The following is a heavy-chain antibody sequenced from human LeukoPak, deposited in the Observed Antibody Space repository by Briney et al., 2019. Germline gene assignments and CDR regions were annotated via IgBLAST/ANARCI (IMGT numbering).Heavy chain of an antibody. D-gene: IGHD6-6*01. Sequence: SETLSLTCAVYGGSFSGYYWSWIRQPPGKGLEWIGEINHSGSTNYNPSLKSRVTISVDTSKNQFSLKLSSVTAADTAVYYCATLPIAARAFDYWGQGTLVTVSS. CDR3: ATLPIAARAFDY. V-gene: IGHV4-34*01. CDR1: GGSFSGYY. CDR2: INHSGST. J-gene: IGHJ4*02.